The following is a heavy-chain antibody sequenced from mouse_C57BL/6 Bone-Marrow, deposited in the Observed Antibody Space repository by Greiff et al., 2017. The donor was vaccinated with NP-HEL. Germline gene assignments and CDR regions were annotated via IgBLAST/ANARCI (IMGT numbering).Heavy chain of an antibody. D-gene: IGHD1-1*01. CDR3: ARIGSIDYYGSL. CDR2: ISSGSSTI. CDR1: GFTFSDYG. J-gene: IGHJ3*01. Sequence: EVKVEESGGGLVKPGGSLKLSCAASGFTFSDYGMHWVRQAPEKGLEWVAYISSGSSTIYYADTVKGRFTISRDNAKNTLFLQMTSLRSEDTAVYYCARIGSIDYYGSLWGQGTLVTVAA. V-gene: IGHV5-17*01.